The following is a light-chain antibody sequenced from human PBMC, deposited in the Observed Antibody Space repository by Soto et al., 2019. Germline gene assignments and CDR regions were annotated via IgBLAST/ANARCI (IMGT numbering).Light chain of an antibody. CDR3: GAWDDSLNGYV. V-gene: IGLV1-44*01. CDR2: RDN. Sequence: QSVLTQPPSASGTPGQRVTISCSGSSSNIGSNSVNWYQQLPGTAPKLLIYRDNRRPSGVPDRFSGSKSGTSASLAISGLQSEDEADYYCGAWDDSLNGYVFGTGTKLTVL. CDR1: SSNIGSNS. J-gene: IGLJ1*01.